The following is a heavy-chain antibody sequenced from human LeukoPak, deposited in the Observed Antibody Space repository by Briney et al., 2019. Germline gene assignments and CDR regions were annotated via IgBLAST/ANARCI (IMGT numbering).Heavy chain of an antibody. Sequence: PSETLSPTCALYGGSFSGYYWSWIRHPPGEGLGWIGEINHSGSTNYNPSLKSRVTISVDTSKNQFSLKLSSVTAADTAVYYCARAVPYYYYYMDVWGKGTTVTVSS. CDR2: INHSGST. V-gene: IGHV4-34*01. CDR1: GGSFSGYY. CDR3: ARAVPYYYYYMDV. J-gene: IGHJ6*03.